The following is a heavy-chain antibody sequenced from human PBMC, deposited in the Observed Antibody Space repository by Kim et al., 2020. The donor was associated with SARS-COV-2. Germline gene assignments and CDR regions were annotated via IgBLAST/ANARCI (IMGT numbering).Heavy chain of an antibody. CDR3: ARWTSTSYY. Sequence: GTDQHYVDSVMGRFTISRDNAENCLYLQVNSLRAEDTAVYYCARWTSTSYYWGQRTLLTVSS. CDR2: GTDQ. D-gene: IGHD2-2*01. V-gene: IGHV3-7*01. J-gene: IGHJ4*02.